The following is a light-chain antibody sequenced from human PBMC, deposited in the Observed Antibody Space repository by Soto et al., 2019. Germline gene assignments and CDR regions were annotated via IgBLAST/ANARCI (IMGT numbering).Light chain of an antibody. CDR2: DAS. V-gene: IGKV1-33*01. J-gene: IGKJ2*01. CDR3: QQYDNVPPNT. Sequence: DIQVTQSPSSLSASVGDTITITCQASQDISNYLNWYQQKPGKAPQLLIYDASKLEARVPSRFSGSGSGKDFTFTITSLQAEDFATYYCQQYDNVPPNTFGQGTKLEIK. CDR1: QDISNY.